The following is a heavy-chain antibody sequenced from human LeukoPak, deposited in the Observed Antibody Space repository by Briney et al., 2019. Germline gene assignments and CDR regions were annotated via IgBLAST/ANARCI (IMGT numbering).Heavy chain of an antibody. Sequence: SETLSLTCTVSGGSISSSSYYWGWIRQPPGKGLEWIGSIYYSGSTYYNPSLKSRVTISVDTSKNQFSLKLSSVTAADTAVYYCARGYSSSWSSGNVFDYWGQGTLVTVSS. CDR2: IYYSGST. CDR1: GGSISSSSYY. D-gene: IGHD6-13*01. J-gene: IGHJ4*02. V-gene: IGHV4-39*01. CDR3: ARGYSSSWSSGNVFDY.